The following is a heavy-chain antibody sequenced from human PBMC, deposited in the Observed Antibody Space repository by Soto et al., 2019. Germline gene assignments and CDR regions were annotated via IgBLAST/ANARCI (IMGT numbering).Heavy chain of an antibody. D-gene: IGHD2-21*02. V-gene: IGHV1-8*01. CDR2: MNPNSGNT. CDR3: ATISPHGGNSNY. Sequence: GASVKVSCKASGYTFTSYDINWVRQATGQGLEWMGWMNPNSGNTGYAQKFQGRVTMTRNTSISTAYMELSSLRSEDTAVYYCATISPHGGNSNYWGQGTLVTVSS. CDR1: GYTFTSYD. J-gene: IGHJ4*02.